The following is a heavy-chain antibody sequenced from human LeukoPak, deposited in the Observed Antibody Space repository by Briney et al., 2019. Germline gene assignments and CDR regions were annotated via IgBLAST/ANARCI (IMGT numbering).Heavy chain of an antibody. CDR1: GFTFSTYA. CDR3: AKDSKGYSSGWDLDY. V-gene: IGHV3-23*01. CDR2: ISGSGDNT. D-gene: IGHD6-19*01. J-gene: IGHJ4*02. Sequence: GGSLRLSCAASGFTFSTYAMTWVRQAPGKGLEWVSTISGSGDNTYYADSVKGRFTISRDNSKNTLYLQMNSLRAEDTALYYCAKDSKGYSSGWDLDYWGQGTLVTVSS.